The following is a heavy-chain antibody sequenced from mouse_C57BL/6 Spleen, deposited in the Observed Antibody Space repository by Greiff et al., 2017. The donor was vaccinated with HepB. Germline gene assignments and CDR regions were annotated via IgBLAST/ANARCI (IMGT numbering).Heavy chain of an antibody. Sequence: EVMLVESGPGLAKPSQTLSLTCSVTGYSITSDYWNWIRKFPGNKLEYMGYISYSGSTYYNPSLKSRISITRDTSKNQYYLQLNSVTTEDTATYYCARSHYYGSSLGYFDYWGQGTTLTVSS. J-gene: IGHJ2*01. D-gene: IGHD1-1*01. CDR1: GYSITSDY. CDR2: ISYSGST. CDR3: ARSHYYGSSLGYFDY. V-gene: IGHV3-8*01.